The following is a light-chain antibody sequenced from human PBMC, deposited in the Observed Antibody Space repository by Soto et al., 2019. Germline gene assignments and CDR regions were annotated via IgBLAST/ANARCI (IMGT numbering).Light chain of an antibody. J-gene: IGKJ5*01. CDR3: QQYAGPPNT. V-gene: IGKV3-20*01. CDR1: QTVSNNY. CDR2: GAS. Sequence: ESVLTQTLVTLALSPEEQYTLSCRSSQTVSNNYLAWCQQKPGQAPRVIMYGASRRATGIPDRFSGGGSGTDFTLTISRLEPEDFAVYLSQQYAGPPNTFGPGTRLEI.